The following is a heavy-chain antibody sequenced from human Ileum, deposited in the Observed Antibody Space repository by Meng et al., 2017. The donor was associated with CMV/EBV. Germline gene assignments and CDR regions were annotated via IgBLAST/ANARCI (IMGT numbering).Heavy chain of an antibody. CDR1: GYTSNSHS. CDR3: ARGSQVVVGIEDHYLDY. D-gene: IGHD3-22*01. V-gene: IGHV1-69*04. J-gene: IGHJ4*02. Sequence: SVNVSCKASGYTSNSHSISWLREVPGQGVEWMGRIIPSFGIPNYIPKFQGKITISADKLTNTAYLEVTSLNSEDADMYYFARGSQVVVGIEDHYLDYWGQGSLVTVSS. CDR2: IIPSFGIP.